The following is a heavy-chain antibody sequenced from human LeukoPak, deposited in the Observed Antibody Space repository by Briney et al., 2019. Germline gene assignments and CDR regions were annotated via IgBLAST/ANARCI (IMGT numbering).Heavy chain of an antibody. D-gene: IGHD2-2*01. CDR2: INHSGST. V-gene: IGHV4-34*01. J-gene: IGHJ4*02. CDR1: GGSFSGYY. Sequence: SETLSLTCAVYGGSFSGYYWSWIRQPPGKGLEWIGEINHSGSTNYNPSLKSRVTISVDMSKNQFSLKLSSVTAADTAVYYCARWTDCSSTSCPYYFDYWGQGTLVTVSS. CDR3: ARWTDCSSTSCPYYFDY.